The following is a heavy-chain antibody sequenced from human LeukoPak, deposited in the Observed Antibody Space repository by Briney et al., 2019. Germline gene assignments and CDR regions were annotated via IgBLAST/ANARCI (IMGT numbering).Heavy chain of an antibody. V-gene: IGHV4-39*01. CDR2: IYYSGST. D-gene: IGHD6-6*01. CDR3: ARRPLYSSSSD. Sequence: PSETLSLTCTVSGGSISSSSYYWGWIRQPPGKGLEWIGSIYYSGSTYYNPSLKSRVTISVDTSKNQFSPKLSSVTAADTAVYYCARRPLYSSSSDWGQGTLVTVSS. CDR1: GGSISSSSYY. J-gene: IGHJ4*02.